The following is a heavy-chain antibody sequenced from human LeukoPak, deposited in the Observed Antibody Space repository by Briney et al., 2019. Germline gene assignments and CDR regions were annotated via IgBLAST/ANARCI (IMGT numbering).Heavy chain of an antibody. D-gene: IGHD4-17*01. CDR2: INSDGSST. Sequence: GGSLRLSCAASGFTFSSYWMHWVRQAPGKGLGWVSRINSDGSSTSYADSVKGRFTISRDNAKNTLYLQMNSLRAEDTAVYYCVGGKATVKDYWGQGTLVTVSS. CDR3: VGGKATVKDY. CDR1: GFTFSSYW. J-gene: IGHJ4*02. V-gene: IGHV3-74*01.